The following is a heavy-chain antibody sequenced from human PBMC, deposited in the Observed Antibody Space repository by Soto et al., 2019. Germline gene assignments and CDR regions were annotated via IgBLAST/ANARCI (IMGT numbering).Heavy chain of an antibody. V-gene: IGHV4-59*01. CDR2: IYYSGST. CDR3: ARDLGGYDILTGYSTNYYYGMDV. CDR1: GGSISSYY. D-gene: IGHD3-9*01. Sequence: SETLSLTCTVSGGSISSYYWSWIRQPPGKGLEWIGYIYYSGSTNYNPSLKSRVTISVGTSKNQFSLKLSSVTAADTAVYYCARDLGGYDILTGYSTNYYYGMDVWGQGTTVTVSS. J-gene: IGHJ6*02.